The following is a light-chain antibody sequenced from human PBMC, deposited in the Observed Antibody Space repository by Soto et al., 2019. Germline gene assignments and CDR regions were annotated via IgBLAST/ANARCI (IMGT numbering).Light chain of an antibody. V-gene: IGKV2-28*01. J-gene: IGKJ1*01. CDR3: MQAIQAPRT. CDR2: LGS. CDR1: QSLLHSNGNIY. Sequence: VLTQSPLSLPVTPGEPASISCRSSQSLLHSNGNIYLDWYLQKPGQSPQLLIYLGSIRASGVPDRFSDSGSGTDFTLKITRVEAEDVGVYYCMQAIQAPRTFGLGTKVEIK.